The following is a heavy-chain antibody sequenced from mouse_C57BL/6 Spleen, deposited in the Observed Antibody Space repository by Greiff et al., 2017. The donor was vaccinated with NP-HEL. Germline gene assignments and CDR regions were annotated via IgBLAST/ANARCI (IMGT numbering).Heavy chain of an antibody. Sequence: VQLQQSGAELMKPGASVKLSCKATGYTFTGYWIEWVKQRPGHGLEWIGELLPGSGSTNYNEKFKGKATFNADTSSNPAYMQLSSLTTEDSAIYYCAITTVVATDAMDYWGQGTSVTVSS. D-gene: IGHD1-1*01. CDR1: GYTFTGYW. CDR3: AITTVVATDAMDY. V-gene: IGHV1-9*01. CDR2: LLPGSGST. J-gene: IGHJ4*01.